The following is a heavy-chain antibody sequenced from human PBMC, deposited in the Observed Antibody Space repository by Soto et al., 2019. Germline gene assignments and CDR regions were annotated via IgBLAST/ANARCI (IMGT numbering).Heavy chain of an antibody. CDR3: ARVGSLTIFGVVSFGGMDV. D-gene: IGHD3-3*01. Sequence: HPGGSLRLSCAASGFTVSSNYMSWVRQAPGKGLEWVSIIYDDGSTYYADSVRGRFTISRDNSKNTLYLQVNSLRAEDTAMYYCARVGSLTIFGVVSFGGMDVWGQGTTVTVSS. V-gene: IGHV3-53*01. CDR1: GFTVSSNY. CDR2: IYDDGST. J-gene: IGHJ6*02.